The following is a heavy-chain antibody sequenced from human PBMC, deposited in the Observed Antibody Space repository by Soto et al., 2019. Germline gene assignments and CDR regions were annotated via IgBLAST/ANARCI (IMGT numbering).Heavy chain of an antibody. Sequence: EVQLVETGGGLIQPGGSLRLSCAVSEFIVSSNYMTWVRQAPGKGLEWVSIFNSGGRIYYAESVKGRFTISRDNSKNTLYLQMNSLRAEDTAVYYCARRPGIAVAGTQHYYYGMDVWGQGTTVTVSS. CDR1: EFIVSSNY. CDR2: FNSGGRI. J-gene: IGHJ6*02. D-gene: IGHD6-19*01. CDR3: ARRPGIAVAGTQHYYYGMDV. V-gene: IGHV3-53*05.